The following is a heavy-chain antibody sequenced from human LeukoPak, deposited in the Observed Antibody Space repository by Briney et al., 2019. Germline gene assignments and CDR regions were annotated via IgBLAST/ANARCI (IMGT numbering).Heavy chain of an antibody. CDR2: VNGRGATT. Sequence: PGGSLRLSCAASGFACGFTFSDYAVSWVRQAPGKGPEWVASVNGRGATTYYADSVRGRFTISRDNSKNTVYLQMISLGADDTAVYFCAKAPATGEGYYFYYMDVWGKGTTVTVSS. CDR3: AKAPATGEGYYFYYMDV. V-gene: IGHV3-23*01. J-gene: IGHJ6*03. D-gene: IGHD7-27*01. CDR1: GFACGFTFSDYA.